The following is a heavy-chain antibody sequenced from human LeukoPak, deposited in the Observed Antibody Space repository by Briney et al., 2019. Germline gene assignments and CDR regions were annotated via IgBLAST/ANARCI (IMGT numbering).Heavy chain of an antibody. Sequence: ASVKVSCKASGYTFTSYYMHWVRQAPGHGLEWMGIINPSGGSTSYAQKFQGRVTMPSDMSTSTVYMELSSLRSEDTAAYYCARISGSPNPFDYWGQGTLVTVSS. J-gene: IGHJ4*02. D-gene: IGHD2-15*01. CDR2: INPSGGST. CDR3: ARISGSPNPFDY. V-gene: IGHV1-46*01. CDR1: GYTFTSYY.